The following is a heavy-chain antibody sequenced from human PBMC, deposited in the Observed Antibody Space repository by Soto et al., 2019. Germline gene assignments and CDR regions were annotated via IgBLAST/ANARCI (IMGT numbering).Heavy chain of an antibody. Sequence: PGGSLRLSCAASGFSISGSPMHWVRQASGKGLEWVGRIRSRTNSYATPYAASVQGRFIISRDASKNTASLQMNHRNTEDTAVYDCKADGYSSYDMDIWGQGTTVTVS. CDR1: GFSISGSP. J-gene: IGHJ6*02. V-gene: IGHV3-73*01. CDR2: IRSRTNSYAT. D-gene: IGHD5-18*01. CDR3: KADGYSSYDMDI.